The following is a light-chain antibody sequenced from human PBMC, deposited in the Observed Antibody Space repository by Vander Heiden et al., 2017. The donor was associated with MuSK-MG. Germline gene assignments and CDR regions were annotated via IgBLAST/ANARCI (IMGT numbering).Light chain of an antibody. J-gene: IGLJ2*01. CDR2: DVS. Sequence: QSALTQPASVSGSPGQWITISCTGTSSDVGGYKYVSWYQQHPGKAPKLMIYDVSNRPSGVSNRFSGSKSGNTASLTISGLQAEDEADYYCSSYTSTSTLVVFGGGTKLTVL. CDR1: SSDVGGYKY. CDR3: SSYTSTSTLVV. V-gene: IGLV2-14*03.